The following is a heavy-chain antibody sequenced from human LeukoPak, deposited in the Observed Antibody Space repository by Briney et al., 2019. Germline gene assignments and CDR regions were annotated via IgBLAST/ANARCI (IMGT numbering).Heavy chain of an antibody. CDR1: GFTFSSYA. CDR3: SRDPNGDYVGAFDFQR. V-gene: IGHV3-23*01. Sequence: PGGSLRLSCAVSGFTFSSYAMTWVRQAPGRGLEWVSSIRGSGGGTDYADSVRGRFTISRDNSKNTLYLQMNSLRAEDTAMYYCSRDPNGDYVGAFDFQRWGQGTLVTVSS. D-gene: IGHD4-17*01. J-gene: IGHJ1*01. CDR2: IRGSGGGT.